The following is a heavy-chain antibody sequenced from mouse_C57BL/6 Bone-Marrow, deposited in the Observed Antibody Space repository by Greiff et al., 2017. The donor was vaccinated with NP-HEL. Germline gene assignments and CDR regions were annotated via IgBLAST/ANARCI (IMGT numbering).Heavy chain of an antibody. CDR3: AREEYYYGSSFYWYFDV. Sequence: QVHVKQPGAELVRPGSSVKLSCKASGYTFTSYWMHWVKQRPIQGLEWIGNIDPSDSETHYNQKFKDKATLTVDKSSSTAYMQLSSLTSEDSAVYYCAREEYYYGSSFYWYFDVWGTGTTVTVSS. CDR1: GYTFTSYW. V-gene: IGHV1-52*01. J-gene: IGHJ1*03. D-gene: IGHD1-1*01. CDR2: IDPSDSET.